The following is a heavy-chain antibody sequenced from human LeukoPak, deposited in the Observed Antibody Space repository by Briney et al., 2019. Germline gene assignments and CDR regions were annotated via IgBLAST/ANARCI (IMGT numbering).Heavy chain of an antibody. Sequence: ASVKVSCKASGYTFTSYGISWVRQAPGQGLEWMGWISAYNGNTNYAQNLQDRVTMTTDTSTSTAYMELRSLRSDDTAVYYCARDGAFTMIVVVVDAFDIWGQGTMVTVSS. CDR2: ISAYNGNT. CDR1: GYTFTSYG. CDR3: ARDGAFTMIVVVVDAFDI. V-gene: IGHV1-18*01. D-gene: IGHD3-22*01. J-gene: IGHJ3*02.